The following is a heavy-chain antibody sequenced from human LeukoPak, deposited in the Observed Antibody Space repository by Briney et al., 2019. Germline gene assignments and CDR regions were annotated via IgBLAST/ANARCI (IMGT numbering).Heavy chain of an antibody. D-gene: IGHD3-22*01. CDR3: ARDLRSYYESSGYYDY. CDR2: IIPILGIA. J-gene: IGHJ4*02. Sequence: SVKVSCKASGGTFSSYAISWVRQAPGQGLEWMGRIIPILGIANYAQKFQGRVTITADKSTSTAYMELSSLRSEDTAVYYCARDLRSYYESSGYYDYWGQGTLVTVSS. V-gene: IGHV1-69*04. CDR1: GGTFSSYA.